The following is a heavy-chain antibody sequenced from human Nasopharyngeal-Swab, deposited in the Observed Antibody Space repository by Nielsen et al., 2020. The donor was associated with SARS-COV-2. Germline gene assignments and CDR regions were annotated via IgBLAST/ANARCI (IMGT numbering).Heavy chain of an antibody. D-gene: IGHD6-13*01. CDR1: AVSISSYY. V-gene: IGHV4-4*07. J-gene: IGHJ4*02. CDR3: ASSSWPKYYFDY. CDR2: IYTSGST. Sequence: SETLSLTFTVSAVSISSYYWSWIRQPAGKGLEWIGRIYTSGSTNYNPSLKSRFTMSVDTSKNQFSLKLSSVTAADTAVYYCASSSWPKYYFDYWGQGTLVTVSS.